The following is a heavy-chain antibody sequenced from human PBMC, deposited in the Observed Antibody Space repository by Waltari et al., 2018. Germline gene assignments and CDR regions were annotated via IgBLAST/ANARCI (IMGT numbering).Heavy chain of an antibody. CDR2: IYYSGST. Sequence: QLQLQESGPGLVKPSETLSLTCTVSGGSISSSSYYWGWIRQPPGKGLEWIGSIYYSGSTYYNPSLKSRVTISVDTSKNQFSLKLSSVTAADTAVYYCARDTYYDFWSGQEFDYWGQGTLVTVSS. D-gene: IGHD3-3*01. CDR3: ARDTYYDFWSGQEFDY. V-gene: IGHV4-39*07. CDR1: GGSISSSSYY. J-gene: IGHJ4*02.